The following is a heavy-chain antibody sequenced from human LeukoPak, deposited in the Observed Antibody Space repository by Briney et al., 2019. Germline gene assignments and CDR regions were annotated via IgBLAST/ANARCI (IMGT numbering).Heavy chain of an antibody. V-gene: IGHV4-34*01. D-gene: IGHD2-8*01. CDR3: ARSSGVLRNWFDP. J-gene: IGHJ5*02. CDR2: INDSGST. Sequence: SETLSLTCAVYGGSFSGYYWSWIRQPPGKGLEWIGEINDSGSTNYNPSLKSRVTISVDTSKNQFSLKLSSVTAADTAVYYCARSSGVLRNWFDPWGQGTLVTVSS. CDR1: GGSFSGYY.